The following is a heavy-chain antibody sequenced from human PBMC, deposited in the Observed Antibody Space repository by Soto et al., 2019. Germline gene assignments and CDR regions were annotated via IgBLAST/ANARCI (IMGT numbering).Heavy chain of an antibody. Sequence: SSETLSLTCAVYGGSFSGYYWSWIRQPPGKGLEWIGEINHSGSTNYNPSLKSRVTISVDTSKNQFSLKLSSVTAADTAVYYCARYSYGKSFDYWGQGTLVTVYS. CDR2: INHSGST. D-gene: IGHD5-18*01. J-gene: IGHJ4*02. V-gene: IGHV4-34*01. CDR3: ARYSYGKSFDY. CDR1: GGSFSGYY.